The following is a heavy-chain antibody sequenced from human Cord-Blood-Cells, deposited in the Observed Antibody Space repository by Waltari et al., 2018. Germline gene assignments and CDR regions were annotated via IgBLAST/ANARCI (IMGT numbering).Heavy chain of an antibody. J-gene: IGHJ4*02. D-gene: IGHD3-10*01. CDR2: INHSGST. CDR1: GGSFSGYY. CDR3: ARGSNITMVRRTFDY. V-gene: IGHV4-34*01. Sequence: QVQLQQWGAGLLKPSETLSLTCAGYGGSFSGYYWSWIRQPPGKGVEWIGEINHSGSTNYNPSLKSRVTISVDTSTNQFSLKLSSVTAADTAVYYCARGSNITMVRRTFDYWGQGTLVTVSS.